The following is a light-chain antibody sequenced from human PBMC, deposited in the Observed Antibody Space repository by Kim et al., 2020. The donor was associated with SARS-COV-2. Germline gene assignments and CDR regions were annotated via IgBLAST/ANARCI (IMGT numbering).Light chain of an antibody. CDR2: RTS. J-gene: IGKJ2*01. CDR3: QQYNSYPYT. Sequence: DIRMTQSPSTLSASVGDRVTITCRASQSISSWLAWYQQKPGKAPKFLIYRTSNLGSGVPSRFSGSGSGTEFTLTISSLQPDDFATYYCQQYNSYPYTFGQGTKLEI. V-gene: IGKV1-5*03. CDR1: QSISSW.